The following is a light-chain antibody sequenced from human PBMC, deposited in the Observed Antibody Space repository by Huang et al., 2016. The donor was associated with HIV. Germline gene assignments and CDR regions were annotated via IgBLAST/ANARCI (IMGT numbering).Light chain of an antibody. CDR2: DAS. Sequence: DIQMTQSPSSLAASVGDRVTITCQASQDITKFLNWYQQKPGQPPKLLMYDASTLETGVPSRFSGSGSGTHSSFTISSLQPEDFAIYYCQHYDSLPYTFGQGTKLEIK. V-gene: IGKV1-33*01. CDR1: QDITKF. J-gene: IGKJ2*01. CDR3: QHYDSLPYT.